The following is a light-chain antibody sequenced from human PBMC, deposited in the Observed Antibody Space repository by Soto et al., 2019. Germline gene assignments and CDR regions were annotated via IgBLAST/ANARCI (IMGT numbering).Light chain of an antibody. CDR3: QQYNSANA. CDR1: QGISNY. V-gene: IGKV1-27*01. Sequence: DIQMTQSTSSLSASVGDSVTITCRASQGISNYLAWYQQKPGKVPSLLIYAASRLQSGVPSRFRGSGSGTDFTLTISSLQPEDVGTYYCQQYNSANAFGGGTTVEIK. CDR2: AAS. J-gene: IGKJ4*01.